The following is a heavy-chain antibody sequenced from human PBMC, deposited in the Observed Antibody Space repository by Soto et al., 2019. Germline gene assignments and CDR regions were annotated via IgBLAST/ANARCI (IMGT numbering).Heavy chain of an antibody. CDR2: IFYSGST. CDR1: GGSFSGYY. J-gene: IGHJ5*01. V-gene: IGHV4-59*03. Sequence: SETLSLTCAVYGGSFSGYYWSWIRQPPGKGLEWIGHIFYSGSTNYNPALKSRVTISVDTSKSQFSLKLSSVTAADAAVYHCAIDFGYNGGYFRWFDFWGQRTLGTGSS. D-gene: IGHD5-18*01. CDR3: AIDFGYNGGYFRWFDF.